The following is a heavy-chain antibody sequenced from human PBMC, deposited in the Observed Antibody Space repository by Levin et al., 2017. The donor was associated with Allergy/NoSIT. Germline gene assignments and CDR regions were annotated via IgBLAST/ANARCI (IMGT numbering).Heavy chain of an antibody. CDR1: GDSVSSNSAA. V-gene: IGHV6-1*01. CDR2: TYHRSEWYY. Sequence: SETLSLTCVISGDSVSSNSAAWNWIRQSPLRGLEWLGRTYHRSEWYYDYALSVKDRITINPDTSTNQFSLQLNSVTPEDTAVYYCARAFCGGDCYSDGYFDLWGRGTLVTVSS. J-gene: IGHJ2*01. CDR3: ARAFCGGDCYSDGYFDL. D-gene: IGHD2-21*02.